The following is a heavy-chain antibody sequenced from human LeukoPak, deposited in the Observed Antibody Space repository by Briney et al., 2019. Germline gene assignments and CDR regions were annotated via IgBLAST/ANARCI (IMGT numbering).Heavy chain of an antibody. Sequence: SETLSLTCTVSGGSISSYYWSWIRQPPGKGLEWIGYIYYSGSTNYNPSLKSRVTISVDTSKNQFSLKLSSVTAADTAVYYCARKRGKTAEDAFDIWGQGTMVTVSS. D-gene: IGHD4-23*01. CDR3: ARKRGKTAEDAFDI. J-gene: IGHJ3*02. V-gene: IGHV4-59*08. CDR1: GGSISSYY. CDR2: IYYSGST.